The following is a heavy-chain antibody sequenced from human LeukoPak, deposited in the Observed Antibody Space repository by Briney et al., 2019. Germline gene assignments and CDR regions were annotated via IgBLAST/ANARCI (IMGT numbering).Heavy chain of an antibody. Sequence: GGSLRLSCAASGFTFSDSSMNWVRQGPGKGLEWLSYISPTSHTLYADSVKGRFTISRDNAKNSLYLQMNSLKDEDTAVYYCARDRGAHDAFDIWGQGTMVTVSS. CDR3: ARDRGAHDAFDI. J-gene: IGHJ3*02. V-gene: IGHV3-48*02. CDR1: GFTFSDSS. D-gene: IGHD3-10*01. CDR2: ISPTSHT.